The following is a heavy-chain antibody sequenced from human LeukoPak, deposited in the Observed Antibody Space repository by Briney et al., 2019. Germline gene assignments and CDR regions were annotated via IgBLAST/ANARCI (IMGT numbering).Heavy chain of an antibody. Sequence: PGGSLRLSCAASGFTFSDYYMNWIRQAPGRGLEWVAFTPLDGSNKYYADSVEGRFTISRDNSKNTLYLQMNSLRAEDTAVYYCASNDYNNYVEDYWGQGTLVTVSS. J-gene: IGHJ4*02. V-gene: IGHV3-30*02. CDR2: TPLDGSNK. CDR3: ASNDYNNYVEDY. CDR1: GFTFSDYY. D-gene: IGHD4-11*01.